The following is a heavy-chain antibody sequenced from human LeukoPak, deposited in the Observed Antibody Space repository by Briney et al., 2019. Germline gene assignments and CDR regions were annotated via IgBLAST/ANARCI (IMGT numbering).Heavy chain of an antibody. J-gene: IGHJ2*01. Sequence: PSETLSLTCTVSGVSISHYFWSWIRQPPGKALEWIGYIYYSGSTNYNPSLKSRVTISVDASKNQFSLKLSSVTAADTAVYYCAKTVTGYWYFDLWGRGTLVTVSS. D-gene: IGHD6-19*01. CDR2: IYYSGST. CDR1: GVSISHYF. CDR3: AKTVTGYWYFDL. V-gene: IGHV4-59*08.